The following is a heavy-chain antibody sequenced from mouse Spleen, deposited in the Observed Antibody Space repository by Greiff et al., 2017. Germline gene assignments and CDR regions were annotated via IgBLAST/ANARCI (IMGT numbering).Heavy chain of an antibody. Sequence: VQLQQSGPELVKPGASVKIPCKASGYTFTDYNMDWVKQSHGKSLEWIGDINPNNGGTIYNQKFKGKATLTVDKSSSTAYMELRSLTSEDTAVYYCARWYYGSSYVKYFDVWGAGTTVTVSS. J-gene: IGHJ1*01. V-gene: IGHV1-18*01. CDR3: ARWYYGSSYVKYFDV. CDR1: GYTFTDYN. CDR2: INPNNGGT. D-gene: IGHD1-1*01.